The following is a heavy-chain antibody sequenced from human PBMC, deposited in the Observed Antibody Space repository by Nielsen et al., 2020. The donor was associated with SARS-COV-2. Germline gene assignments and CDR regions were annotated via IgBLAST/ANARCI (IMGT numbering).Heavy chain of an antibody. J-gene: IGHJ6*02. V-gene: IGHV3-74*01. D-gene: IGHD6-13*01. CDR1: GFTFSSYW. CDR2: INSDGSST. Sequence: GESLKISCAASGFTFSSYWMHWVCQAPGKGLVWVSRINSDGSSTSYADSVKGRFTISRDNAKNTLYLQMNSLRAEDTAVYYCARGSDSSSWYEYYYYYYGMDVWGQGTTVTVSS. CDR3: ARGSDSSSWYEYYYYYYGMDV.